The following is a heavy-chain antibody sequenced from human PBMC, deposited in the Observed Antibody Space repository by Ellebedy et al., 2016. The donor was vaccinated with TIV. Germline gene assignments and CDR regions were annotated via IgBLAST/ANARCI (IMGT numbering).Heavy chain of an antibody. J-gene: IGHJ3*02. D-gene: IGHD3-22*01. V-gene: IGHV3-30-3*01. CDR3: ARSKPTMIDAFDI. CDR2: ISYDGSNK. Sequence: GESLKISCAASGFTFSSYAMHWVRQAPGKGLEWVAVISYDGSNKYYADSVKGRFTISRDNSKNTLYLQMNSLRAEDTAVYYCARSKPTMIDAFDIWGQGTMVTVSS. CDR1: GFTFSSYA.